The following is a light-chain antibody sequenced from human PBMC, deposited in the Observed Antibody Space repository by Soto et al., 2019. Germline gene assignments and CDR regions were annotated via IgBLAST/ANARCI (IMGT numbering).Light chain of an antibody. V-gene: IGLV4-69*01. CDR3: QTWDTGIRV. J-gene: IGLJ2*01. CDR1: SGHSNYV. Sequence: QSVLTQSPSASASLGASVKLTCTLSSGHSNYVIAWHQQQPEKGPRYLMKLNSDGSHSKGDGSPDRFSGSSSGAERYLTIASLQSEEEADYYRQTWDTGIRVFGGGTKLTVL. CDR2: LNSDGSH.